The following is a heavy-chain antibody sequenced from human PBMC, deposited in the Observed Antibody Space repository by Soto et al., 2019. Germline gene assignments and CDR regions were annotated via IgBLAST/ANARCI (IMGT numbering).Heavy chain of an antibody. CDR2: INHSGST. D-gene: IGHD3-9*01. J-gene: IGHJ4*02. Sequence: SETLSLTCAVYGGSFSGYYWSWIRQPPGKGLEWIGEINHSGSTNYNPSLKSRVTISVDTSKNQFSLKLSSVTAADTAVYYCARGFAWSYDILTGYFDYWGQGTLVTVSS. CDR3: ARGFAWSYDILTGYFDY. V-gene: IGHV4-34*01. CDR1: GGSFSGYY.